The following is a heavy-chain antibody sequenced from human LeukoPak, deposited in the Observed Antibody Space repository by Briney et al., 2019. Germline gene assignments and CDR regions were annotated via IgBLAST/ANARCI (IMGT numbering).Heavy chain of an antibody. Sequence: VASVKVSCKASGYTFTSYGISWVRQAPGQGLEWMGWISAYNGNTNYAQKLQGRVTMTTDTSTSTAYMELRSLRSDDTAVYYCARARGGYYDSSGYPDYWGQGTLVTVSS. D-gene: IGHD3-22*01. CDR3: ARARGGYYDSSGYPDY. V-gene: IGHV1-18*01. J-gene: IGHJ4*02. CDR1: GYTFTSYG. CDR2: ISAYNGNT.